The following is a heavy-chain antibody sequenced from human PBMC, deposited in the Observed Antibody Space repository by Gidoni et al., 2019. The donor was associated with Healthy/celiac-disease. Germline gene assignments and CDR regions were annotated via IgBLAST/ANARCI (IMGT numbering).Heavy chain of an antibody. Sequence: EVQLVQSGAEVNKPGESLRISCKGSGYSFTSYWISWVRQMPGKGLEWMGRIDPRDSYTYYSPSFQGHVTISADKSISTANLQWSSLKDSDTAMYYCARQGRSPVGSYMVRGVIPPFYGMDVWGQGTTVTVSS. J-gene: IGHJ6*02. CDR1: GYSFTSYW. CDR2: IDPRDSYT. V-gene: IGHV5-10-1*03. D-gene: IGHD3-10*01. CDR3: ARQGRSPVGSYMVRGVIPPFYGMDV.